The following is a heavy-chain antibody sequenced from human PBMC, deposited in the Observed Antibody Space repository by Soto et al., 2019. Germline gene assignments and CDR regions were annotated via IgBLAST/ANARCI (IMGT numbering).Heavy chain of an antibody. CDR3: AKDGGRTTFGAPFNWDY. Sequence: GGSLRLSCAASGFTFSSYAMSWVRQAPGKGLEWVSAISGSGGSTYYADSVKGRFTISRDNSKNTLYLQMNSLRAEDTAVYYCAKDGGRTTFGAPFNWDYWGHGTLVTVSS. D-gene: IGHD3-10*02. J-gene: IGHJ4*01. CDR1: GFTFSSYA. V-gene: IGHV3-23*01. CDR2: ISGSGGST.